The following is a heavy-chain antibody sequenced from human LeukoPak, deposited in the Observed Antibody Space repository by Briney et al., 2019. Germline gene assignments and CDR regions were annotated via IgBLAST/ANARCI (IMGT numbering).Heavy chain of an antibody. V-gene: IGHV3-33*06. CDR2: KWYDGSNK. CDR3: AKDRQGVIDY. D-gene: IGHD3-10*01. CDR1: GFTFSSYG. J-gene: IGHJ4*02. Sequence: PGRSLRLTCAASGFTFSSYGMHWVRQAPGKGLEWVAVKWYDGSNKYYADSVKGRFTISRDNSKNTLYLQMNSLRAEDTAVYHCAKDRQGVIDYWGQGTLVTVSS.